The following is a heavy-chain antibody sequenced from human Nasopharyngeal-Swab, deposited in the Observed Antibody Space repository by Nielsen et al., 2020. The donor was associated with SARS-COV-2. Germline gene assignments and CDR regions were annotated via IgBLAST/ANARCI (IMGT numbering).Heavy chain of an antibody. V-gene: IGHV3-11*01. J-gene: IGHJ4*02. CDR1: GFTFSDYY. CDR2: ISSSGSTI. Sequence: GGSLRLSCAASGFTFSDYYMSWIRQAPGKGLEWVSYISSSGSTIYYADSVKGRFTISRDNAKNSLYLQMNSLRVEDMAFYYCAKATNARYDFWSGSFDYWGQGTLVTVSS. D-gene: IGHD3-3*01. CDR3: AKATNARYDFWSGSFDY.